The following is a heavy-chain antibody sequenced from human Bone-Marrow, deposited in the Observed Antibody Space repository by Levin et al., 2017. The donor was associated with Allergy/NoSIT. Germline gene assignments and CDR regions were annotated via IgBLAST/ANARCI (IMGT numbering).Heavy chain of an antibody. CDR2: INPNSGGT. Sequence: ASVKVSCKASGYTFTGYYMHWVRQAPGQGLEWMGRINPNSGGTNYAQKFQGRVTMTRDTSISTAYMELSRLRSDDTAVYYCARGLSIVGATRMRNEVDPVVEYYFDYWGQGTLVTVSS. CDR3: ARGLSIVGATRMRNEVDPVVEYYFDY. V-gene: IGHV1-2*06. CDR1: GYTFTGYY. D-gene: IGHD1-26*01. J-gene: IGHJ4*02.